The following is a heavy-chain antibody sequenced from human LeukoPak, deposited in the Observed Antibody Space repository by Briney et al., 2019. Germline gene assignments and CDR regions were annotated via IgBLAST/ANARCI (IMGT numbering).Heavy chain of an antibody. J-gene: IGHJ4*02. V-gene: IGHV1-18*04. Sequence: ASVKVSCKASGYTFTSYYMHWVRQAPGQGLEWMGWISAYNGNTNYAQKLQGRVTMTTDTSTSTAYMELRSLRSDDTAVYYCARFAPDRGWSDYWGQGTLVTVSS. CDR3: ARFAPDRGWSDY. D-gene: IGHD6-19*01. CDR2: ISAYNGNT. CDR1: GYTFTSYY.